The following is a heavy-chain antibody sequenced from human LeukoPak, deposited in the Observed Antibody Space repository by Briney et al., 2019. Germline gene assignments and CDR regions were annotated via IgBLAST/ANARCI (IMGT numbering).Heavy chain of an antibody. CDR2: MNSDGSIR. D-gene: IGHD5-18*01. CDR1: GFTFSNYW. Sequence: GGSLRLSCAASGFTFSNYWMYWVRQAPGKGLVWVSRMNSDGSIRNYADSVKGRFTISRDNAKNTLYLQMNSLRAEDTAVYYCARDRPEDTAMDNWGQGTLVTVSS. CDR3: ARDRPEDTAMDN. V-gene: IGHV3-74*01. J-gene: IGHJ4*02.